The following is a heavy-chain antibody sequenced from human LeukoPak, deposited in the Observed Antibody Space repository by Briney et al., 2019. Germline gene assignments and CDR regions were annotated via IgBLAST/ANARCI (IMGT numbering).Heavy chain of an antibody. Sequence: ASVKVSCKASGYTFTSYGISWVRQAPGQGLEWMGWISAYNGNTNYAQKLQGRVTMTTDTSTSTAYMELRSLRSDDTAVYYCARDGAPAMVRGVIIYWGQGTLVTVSS. CDR1: GYTFTSYG. D-gene: IGHD3-10*01. CDR3: ARDGAPAMVRGVIIY. CDR2: ISAYNGNT. V-gene: IGHV1-18*01. J-gene: IGHJ4*02.